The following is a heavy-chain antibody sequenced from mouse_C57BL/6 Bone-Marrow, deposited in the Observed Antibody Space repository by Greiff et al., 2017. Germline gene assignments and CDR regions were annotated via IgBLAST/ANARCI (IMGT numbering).Heavy chain of an antibody. CDR2: ISDGGSYT. V-gene: IGHV5-4*01. CDR1: GFTFSSYA. Sequence: EVKVEASGGGLVKPGGSLKLSCAASGFTFSSYAMSWVRQTPEKRLEWVATISDGGSYTYYPDNVKGRFTISRDNAKNNLYLQMSHLKSEDTAMYYCARDRGAHPYYFDYWGQGTTLTVSS. CDR3: ARDRGAHPYYFDY. J-gene: IGHJ2*01. D-gene: IGHD1-3*01.